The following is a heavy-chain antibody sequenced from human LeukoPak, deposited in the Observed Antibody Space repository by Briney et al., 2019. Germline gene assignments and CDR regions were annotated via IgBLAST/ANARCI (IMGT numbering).Heavy chain of an antibody. CDR2: ISSSSSYI. CDR1: GFTFSDYY. J-gene: IGHJ4*02. D-gene: IGHD3-10*01. Sequence: PGGSLRLSCAASGFTFSDYYMSWVRQAPGKGLEWVSSISSSSSYIYYADSVKGRFTISRDNAKNSLYLQMNSLRAEDTAVYYCARDSPGDSMVRGVISYWGQGTLVTVSS. V-gene: IGHV3-21*01. CDR3: ARDSPGDSMVRGVISY.